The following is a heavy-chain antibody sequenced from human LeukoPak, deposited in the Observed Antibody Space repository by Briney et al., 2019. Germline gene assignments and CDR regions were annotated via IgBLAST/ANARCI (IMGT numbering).Heavy chain of an antibody. D-gene: IGHD4-23*01. CDR3: ARRDDYGGNSLDY. J-gene: IGHJ4*02. Sequence: PGGSLRLSCAASGLTFSGYWMSWVRQAPGKGLEWVANIKQDGSEKYYVDSVKGRFTISRDNAKNSLYLQMNSLRAEDTAVYYCARRDDYGGNSLDYWGQGTLVTVSS. CDR1: GLTFSGYW. V-gene: IGHV3-7*02. CDR2: IKQDGSEK.